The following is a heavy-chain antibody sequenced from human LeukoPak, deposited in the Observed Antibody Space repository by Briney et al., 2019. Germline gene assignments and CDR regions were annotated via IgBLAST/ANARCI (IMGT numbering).Heavy chain of an antibody. CDR1: GFTSSSYA. CDR3: AKDLGKDDTIFGSAPLDY. D-gene: IGHD3-3*01. CDR2: ISGSGGST. Sequence: GGSLRLSCAASGFTSSSYAMSWVRQAPGKGLEWVSAISGSGGSTYYADSVKGRFTISRDNSKNTLYLQMNSLRAEDTAVYYCAKDLGKDDTIFGSAPLDYWGQGTLVTVSS. J-gene: IGHJ4*02. V-gene: IGHV3-23*01.